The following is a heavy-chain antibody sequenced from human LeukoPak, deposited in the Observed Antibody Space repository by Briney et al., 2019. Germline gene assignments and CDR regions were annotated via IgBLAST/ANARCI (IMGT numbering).Heavy chain of an antibody. D-gene: IGHD1-26*01. J-gene: IGHJ4*02. CDR1: GYSFTGYF. CDR3: ARASSGSYVNYFDY. Sequence: ASVKVSCKASGYSFTGYFMHWVRQAPGQGLEWMGWISAYNGNTNYAQKLQGRVTMTTDTSTSTAYMELRSLRSDDAAVYYCARASSGSYVNYFDYWGQGTLVTVSS. CDR2: ISAYNGNT. V-gene: IGHV1-18*04.